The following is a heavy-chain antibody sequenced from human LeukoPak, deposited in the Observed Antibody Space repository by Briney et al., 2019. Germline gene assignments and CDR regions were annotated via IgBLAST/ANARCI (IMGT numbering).Heavy chain of an antibody. CDR1: SYSISSGYY. D-gene: IGHD5-24*01. J-gene: IGHJ4*02. CDR2: IYHSGST. V-gene: IGHV4-38-2*02. Sequence: SETLSLTCTVSSYSISSGYYWGWIRQPPGKGLEWIGSIYHSGSTYYNPSLKSRVTISVDTSKNQLSLKLSSVTAADTAVYYCAREGNYDYWGQGTLVTVSS. CDR3: AREGNYDY.